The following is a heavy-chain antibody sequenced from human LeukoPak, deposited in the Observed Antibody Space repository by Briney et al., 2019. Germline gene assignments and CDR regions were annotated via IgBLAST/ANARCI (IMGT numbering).Heavy chain of an antibody. D-gene: IGHD6-19*01. Sequence: PSQTLSLTCTVSGGSISSGGYYWSWIRQPPGKGLEWIGYIYHSGSTYYNPSLKSRVTISVDRSKNQFSLKLSSVTAADTAVYYCARYPSGGPASNAFDIWGQGTMVTVSS. V-gene: IGHV4-30-2*01. CDR2: IYHSGST. CDR3: ARYPSGGPASNAFDI. J-gene: IGHJ3*02. CDR1: GGSISSGGYY.